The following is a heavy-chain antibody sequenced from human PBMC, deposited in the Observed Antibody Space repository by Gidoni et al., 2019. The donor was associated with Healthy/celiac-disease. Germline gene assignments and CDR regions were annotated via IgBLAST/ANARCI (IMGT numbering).Heavy chain of an antibody. CDR3: ARDHSPSYFQH. V-gene: IGHV1-69*09. J-gene: IGHJ1*01. CDR1: GGTFSSYA. D-gene: IGHD4-4*01. Sequence: QLQLVQSGSEVKTPGSSVNVSCKASGGTFSSYAIRWVRQAPGQGLEWMGRIIPILGIANDAQKFQGRVTITADKSTSTADMELSSLRSEDTAVYYCARDHSPSYFQHWGQGTLVTVSS. CDR2: IIPILGIA.